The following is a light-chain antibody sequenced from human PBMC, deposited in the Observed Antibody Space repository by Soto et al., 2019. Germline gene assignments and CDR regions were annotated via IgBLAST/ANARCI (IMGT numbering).Light chain of an antibody. J-gene: IGKJ5*01. CDR1: QGISSW. CDR2: AAS. CDR3: QQYNSWPPIT. V-gene: IGKV1D-16*01. Sequence: DIQMTQSPSSVSASVVDRVTITCRASQGISSWLAWYQRKPGGAPKPLIYAASRLQAGVPLRFSGSGSGTDFTLTISSLQSEDFVVYYCQQYNSWPPITFGQGTRLEIK.